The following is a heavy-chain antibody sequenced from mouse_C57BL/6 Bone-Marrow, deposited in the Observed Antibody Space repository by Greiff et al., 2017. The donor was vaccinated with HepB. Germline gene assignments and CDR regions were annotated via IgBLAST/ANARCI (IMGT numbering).Heavy chain of an antibody. CDR2: IYPGSGST. Sequence: QLQQPGAELVKPGASVKMSCKASGYTFTSYWITWVKQRPGQGLEWIGDIYPGSGSTNYNEKFKSKATLTVDTSSSTAYMQLSSLTSEDSAVYYCARYYYGSSCAMDYWGQGTSVTVSS. V-gene: IGHV1-55*01. CDR1: GYTFTSYW. D-gene: IGHD1-1*01. CDR3: ARYYYGSSCAMDY. J-gene: IGHJ4*01.